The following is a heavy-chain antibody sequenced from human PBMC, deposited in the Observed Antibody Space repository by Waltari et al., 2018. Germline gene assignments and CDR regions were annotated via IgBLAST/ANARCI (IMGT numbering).Heavy chain of an antibody. J-gene: IGHJ3*01. CDR3: ATYIGASIGTAAFDV. D-gene: IGHD3-16*01. Sequence: VWFRKPPGKGREWTATISYSGATYYNPSLKGRVTISADTSKNQFALKLSSVTAADTAVYYCATYIGASIGTAAFDVWGQGTMVTVSS. CDR2: ISYSGAT. V-gene: IGHV4-39*01.